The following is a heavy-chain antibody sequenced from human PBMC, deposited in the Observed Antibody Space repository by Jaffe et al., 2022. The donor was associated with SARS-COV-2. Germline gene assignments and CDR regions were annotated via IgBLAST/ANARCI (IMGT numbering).Heavy chain of an antibody. CDR1: GGSFSGYY. D-gene: IGHD3-22*01. Sequence: QVQLQQWGAGLLKPSETLSLTCAVYGGSFSGYYWSWIRQPPGKGLEWIGEINHSGSTNYNPSLKSRVTISVDTSKNQFSLKLSSVTAADTAVYYCAREVYDSSGRFDYWGQGTLVTVSS. CDR2: INHSGST. J-gene: IGHJ4*02. CDR3: AREVYDSSGRFDY. V-gene: IGHV4-34*01.